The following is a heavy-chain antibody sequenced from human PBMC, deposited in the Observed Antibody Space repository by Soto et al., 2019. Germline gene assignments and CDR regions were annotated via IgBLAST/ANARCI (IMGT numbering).Heavy chain of an antibody. CDR2: VYSSGGT. CDR3: ARGQRFSDWFDP. Sequence: LSLTCTVSGGSMTSYYWTWIRQPAGKGLEWIGRVYSSGGTHYNPSLKSRVTISLDTSKNQFSLRLLSVTDADTAVYFCARGQRFSDWFDPWGQGTLVTVS. D-gene: IGHD3-3*01. J-gene: IGHJ5*02. CDR1: GGSMTSYY. V-gene: IGHV4-4*07.